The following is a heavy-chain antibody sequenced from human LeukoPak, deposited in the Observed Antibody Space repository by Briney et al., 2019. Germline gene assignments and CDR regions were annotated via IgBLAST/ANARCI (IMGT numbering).Heavy chain of an antibody. CDR3: ALIRCCSWYYCTYGMDV. CDR2: MNPNSGNT. J-gene: IGHJ6*02. Sequence: ASVKVSCKASGYTFTSYDINWVRQAPGQGLEWMGWMNPNSGNTGYAQKLQGRVTMTRNTSISTAYMELSSLRSEDTAVYYCALIRCCSWYYCTYGMDVWGQGTTVTVSS. CDR1: GYTFTSYD. V-gene: IGHV1-8*01. D-gene: IGHD6-13*01.